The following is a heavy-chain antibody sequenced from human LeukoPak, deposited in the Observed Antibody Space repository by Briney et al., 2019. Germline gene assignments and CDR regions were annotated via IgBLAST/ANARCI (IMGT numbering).Heavy chain of an antibody. CDR2: ISAYNGNT. Sequence: ASVKVSCKASGYTFTSYGISWVRQAPGQGLEWMGWISAYNGNTNYAQKLQGRVTMTTDTSTSTACMELRSLRSDDTAVYYCARARLYYGSGSYKPRKDWIDPWGQGTLVTVSS. CDR3: ARARLYYGSGSYKPRKDWIDP. D-gene: IGHD3-10*01. V-gene: IGHV1-18*04. CDR1: GYTFTSYG. J-gene: IGHJ5*02.